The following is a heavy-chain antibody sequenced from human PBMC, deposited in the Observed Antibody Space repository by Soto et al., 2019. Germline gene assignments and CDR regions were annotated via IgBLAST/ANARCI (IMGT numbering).Heavy chain of an antibody. CDR3: ARGGFMVRGIDY. CDR1: GGSFSGYY. D-gene: IGHD3-10*01. V-gene: IGHV4-34*01. CDR2: INHSGST. J-gene: IGHJ4*02. Sequence: QVQLQQWGAGLLKPSETLSLTCAVYGGSFSGYYWSWIRQPPGKGLEWIGEINHSGSTNYNPSLKSRVTISVDTSKNRLALKLSSVTAADTAVYYCARGGFMVRGIDYWGQGTLVTVSS.